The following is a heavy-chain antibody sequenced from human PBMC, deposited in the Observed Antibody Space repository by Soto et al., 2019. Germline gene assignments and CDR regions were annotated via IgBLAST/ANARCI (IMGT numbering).Heavy chain of an antibody. CDR2: IYHSGST. D-gene: IGHD6-13*01. Sequence: QVQLQESGPGLVKPSGTLSLTCAVSGGSISSSNWWSWVRQPPGKGLEWIGEIYHSGSTNYNPSLKSRVTISVDKSKNQFSLKLSSVTAADTAVYYCARVAVDGYSSSPTVEFQHWGQGTLVTVSS. V-gene: IGHV4-4*02. J-gene: IGHJ1*01. CDR3: ARVAVDGYSSSPTVEFQH. CDR1: GGSISSSNW.